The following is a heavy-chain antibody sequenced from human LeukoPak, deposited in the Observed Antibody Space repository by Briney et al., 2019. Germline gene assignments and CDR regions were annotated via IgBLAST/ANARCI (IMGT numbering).Heavy chain of an antibody. Sequence: GGFLRLSCAASEFTFVRYAMNWVRQAPGKGLEWVSYISSSSFKIGYADSVKGRFTISRDNSKNSLYLQMDSLRVEDTAVYYCVRDPSYGSSWYYYMDVWGKGTTVTVSS. V-gene: IGHV3-48*04. D-gene: IGHD6-13*01. CDR3: VRDPSYGSSWYYYMDV. CDR2: ISSSSFKI. CDR1: EFTFVRYA. J-gene: IGHJ6*03.